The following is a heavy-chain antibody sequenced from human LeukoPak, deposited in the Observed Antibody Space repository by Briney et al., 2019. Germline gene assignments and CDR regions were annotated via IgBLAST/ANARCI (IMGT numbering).Heavy chain of an antibody. CDR3: ARDPRGYSSGWYGFDY. D-gene: IGHD6-19*01. Sequence: SETLSLTCAVYGGSFSGYYWSWIRQPPGKGLEWIGEANHSGNTNSNPSLTSRVTISVDTSKNQFSLKLSSVTAADTAVYYCARDPRGYSSGWYGFDYWGQGTLVTVSS. J-gene: IGHJ4*02. V-gene: IGHV4-34*01. CDR2: ANHSGNT. CDR1: GGSFSGYY.